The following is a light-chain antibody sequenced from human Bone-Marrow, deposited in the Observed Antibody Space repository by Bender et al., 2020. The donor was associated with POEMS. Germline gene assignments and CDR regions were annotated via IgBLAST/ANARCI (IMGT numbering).Light chain of an antibody. V-gene: IGLV2-18*02. CDR1: SRDVGTYNR. J-gene: IGLJ2*01. Sequence: QSALTQPPSVSGSPGQSVTISCTGTSRDVGTYNRVSWYQQPPGTAPKLMIYDVNDRPSGVSNRFSGSKSGNTASLTISGLQAEDEADYYCSSYADSSTPVVFGGGTKLTVL. CDR2: DVN. CDR3: SSYADSSTPVV.